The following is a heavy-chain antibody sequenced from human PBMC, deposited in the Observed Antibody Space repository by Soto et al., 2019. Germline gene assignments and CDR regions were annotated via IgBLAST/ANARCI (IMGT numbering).Heavy chain of an antibody. J-gene: IGHJ5*02. D-gene: IGHD1-20*01. V-gene: IGHV4-39*01. CDR2: SYYSGTS. Sequence: PSETLSPTCTVSGGSIRVQSYYWTWIRQTPGKGLEWVGSSYYSGTSYFNPALKGRVTISVDTSTNQFSLRLTSVTAADTAVYYCTRRYNWNDYYFDPWGQGTLVTVPQ. CDR1: GGSIRVQSYY. CDR3: TRRYNWNDYYFDP.